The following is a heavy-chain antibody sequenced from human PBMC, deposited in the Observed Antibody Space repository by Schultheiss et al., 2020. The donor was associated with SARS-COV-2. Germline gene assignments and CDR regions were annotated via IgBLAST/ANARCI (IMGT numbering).Heavy chain of an antibody. CDR1: GFTFSTYG. CDR2: ISYDGSNK. Sequence: LSLTCAASGFTFSTYGMHWVRQAPGKGLEWVAVISYDGSNKYYADSVKGRFTISRDNSKNTLYLQMNSLRAEDTAVYYCAREGGYNGAFGYWGQGTLVTVSS. J-gene: IGHJ4*02. CDR3: AREGGYNGAFGY. V-gene: IGHV3-30*12. D-gene: IGHD5-24*01.